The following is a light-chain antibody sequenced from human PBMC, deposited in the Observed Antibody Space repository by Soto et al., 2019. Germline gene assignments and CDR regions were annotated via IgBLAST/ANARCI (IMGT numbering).Light chain of an antibody. Sequence: EIVLTQSPGTLSLFPGERATLSGRATQSVNSDYLAWYQQKPGQAPRLLIYIASRRATGIPDRFSGSGSGTDFTLTISRLEPEDCAVYYCQQYGTSPWTFGQGTKVEIK. CDR2: IAS. J-gene: IGKJ1*01. V-gene: IGKV3-20*01. CDR3: QQYGTSPWT. CDR1: QSVNSDY.